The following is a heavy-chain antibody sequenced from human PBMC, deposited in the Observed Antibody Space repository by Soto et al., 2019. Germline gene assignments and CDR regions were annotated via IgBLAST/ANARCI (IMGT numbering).Heavy chain of an antibody. V-gene: IGHV1-8*01. CDR1: GYTFTTYD. J-gene: IGHJ4*02. Sequence: ASVKVSCKASGYTFTTYDISWVRQATGQGLEWMGWMNPYSGNTGYAQKFQGRVTVTRNTSISTVYMELSGLRPDDTAVYYCARRKERSGPHYFNYWGQGSQVTV. CDR3: ARRKERSGPHYFNY. D-gene: IGHD6-25*01. CDR2: MNPYSGNT.